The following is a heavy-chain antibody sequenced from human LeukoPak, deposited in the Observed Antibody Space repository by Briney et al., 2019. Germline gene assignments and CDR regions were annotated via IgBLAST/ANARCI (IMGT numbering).Heavy chain of an antibody. CDR2: ISWNSGSI. D-gene: IGHD3-10*01. J-gene: IGHJ4*02. CDR3: AKAYYYGSGSYYDY. V-gene: IGHV3-9*01. Sequence: GGSLRLSCAASGFTFDDYAMHWVRQAPGKGLEWVSGISWNSGSIGYADSVKGRFTISRDNAKNSLYLQMNSLRAEDTALYYCAKAYYYGSGSYYDYWGQGTLVTVSS. CDR1: GFTFDDYA.